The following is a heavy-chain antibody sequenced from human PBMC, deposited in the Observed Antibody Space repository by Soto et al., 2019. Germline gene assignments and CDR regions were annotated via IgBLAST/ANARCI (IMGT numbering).Heavy chain of an antibody. CDR3: ARESEDLTSNFDY. CDR1: GFSFSNYN. J-gene: IGHJ4*02. Sequence: PGGSLRLSCVASGFSFSNYNMNWVRQAPGRGLEWVSYITDSSDTVHYADSVRGRFTISRDNAESSLYLQMNSLRAEDTAVYYCARESEDLTSNFDYWGQGTLVTVSS. CDR2: ITDSSDTV. V-gene: IGHV3-48*01.